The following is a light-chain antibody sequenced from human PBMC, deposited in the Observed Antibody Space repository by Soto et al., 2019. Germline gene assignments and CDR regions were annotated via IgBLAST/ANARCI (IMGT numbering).Light chain of an antibody. J-gene: IGKJ1*01. CDR1: QSVSSSY. Sequence: EIVLTQSPGPLSLSPGERATLSCRASQSVSSSYLAWYHQKPGQAPRLLIYGASSRATAIPDRFSGSGSGTDFTLTVSRLEPEDFAVYYCQQYGSSPWTFGQGTKVEIK. V-gene: IGKV3-20*01. CDR3: QQYGSSPWT. CDR2: GAS.